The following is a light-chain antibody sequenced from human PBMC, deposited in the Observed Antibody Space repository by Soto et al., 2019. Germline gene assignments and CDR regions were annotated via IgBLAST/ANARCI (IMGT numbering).Light chain of an antibody. J-gene: IGKJ5*01. CDR3: QQYNS. Sequence: DIQMTQSPSSLSASVGDRVTITCRASQSISSYLNWYQQKPGKAPKLLIYAASSLQSGVPSRFSGSGSGTEFTLTTSSLQPDDFATYYCQQYNSFGQGTRLEI. V-gene: IGKV1-39*01. CDR2: AAS. CDR1: QSISSY.